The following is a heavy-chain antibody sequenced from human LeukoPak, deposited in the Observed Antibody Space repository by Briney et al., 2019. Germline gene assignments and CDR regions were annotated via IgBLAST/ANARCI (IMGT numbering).Heavy chain of an antibody. CDR3: ARDVTGYVDY. J-gene: IGHJ4*02. CDR1: GFTFRSYW. Sequence: GGSLRLSCAASGFTFRSYWMSWVRQAPGKGLEWVASMKQDGSEKYYVDSVKGRFTISRGNAKSSLYLQMNSLRAEDTAVYYCARDVTGYVDYWGQGTLVTVSP. D-gene: IGHD1-1*01. CDR2: MKQDGSEK. V-gene: IGHV3-7*01.